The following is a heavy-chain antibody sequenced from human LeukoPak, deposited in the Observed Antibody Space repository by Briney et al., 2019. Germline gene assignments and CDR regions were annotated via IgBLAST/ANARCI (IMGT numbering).Heavy chain of an antibody. V-gene: IGHV3-48*03. Sequence: PGGSLRHSCVDSGFGLGQYVMKSVRQAPGRGLEWIAYISVRADTIYYGDTVEGRFTISRDDAKNSLYLQMNSLRVEDTAVYYCAKDFPYYYEVPHGMDVWGQGTTVTV. CDR3: AKDFPYYYEVPHGMDV. CDR2: ISVRADTI. J-gene: IGHJ6*02. CDR1: GFGLGQYV. D-gene: IGHD3-22*01.